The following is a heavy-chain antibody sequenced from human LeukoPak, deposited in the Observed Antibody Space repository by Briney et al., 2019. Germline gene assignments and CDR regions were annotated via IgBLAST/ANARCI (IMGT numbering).Heavy chain of an antibody. J-gene: IGHJ5*02. D-gene: IGHD6-13*01. Sequence: PSETLSLTCAVYGGSFSGYYWSWIRQPPGKGLEWIGEINHSGSTNYNPSLKSRVTISVDTSKNQFSLKLSSVTAADTAVYYCARACVGIAAAGPGQRWVDPWGQGTLVTVSS. V-gene: IGHV4-34*01. CDR1: GGSFSGYY. CDR3: ARACVGIAAAGPGQRWVDP. CDR2: INHSGST.